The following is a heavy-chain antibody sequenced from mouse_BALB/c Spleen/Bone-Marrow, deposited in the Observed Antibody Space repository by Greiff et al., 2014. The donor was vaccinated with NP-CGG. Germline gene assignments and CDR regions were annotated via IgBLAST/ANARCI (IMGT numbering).Heavy chain of an antibody. CDR1: GFNIKDTY. J-gene: IGHJ3*01. Sequence: VQLKQSGAELVKPGASVKLSCIASGFNIKDTYMHWVKQRPEQGLEWIGRIDPASGNTKYDPKFQGKATITADTSSNTAYLQLSSLTSEDTAVYYCASYYYGSSSFAYWGQGTLVTVSA. CDR2: IDPASGNT. CDR3: ASYYYGSSSFAY. D-gene: IGHD1-1*01. V-gene: IGHV14-3*02.